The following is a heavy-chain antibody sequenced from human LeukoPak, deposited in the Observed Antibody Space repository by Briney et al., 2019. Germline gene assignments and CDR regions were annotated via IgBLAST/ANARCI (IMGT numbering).Heavy chain of an antibody. CDR1: GYTFTSYD. J-gene: IGHJ4*02. CDR3: ARRSKILLALDF. D-gene: IGHD3-10*01. Sequence: ASVKVSCKASGYTFTSYDINWVRQATGQGLEWMGWMNPNSGNTGYAQKFQGRVTITRNTSISTAYMELSSLRSEDTAVYYCARRSKILLALDFWGQGTLVTVSS. V-gene: IGHV1-8*03. CDR2: MNPNSGNT.